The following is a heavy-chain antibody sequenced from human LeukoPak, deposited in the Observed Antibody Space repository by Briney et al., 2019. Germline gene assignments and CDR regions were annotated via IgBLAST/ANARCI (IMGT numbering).Heavy chain of an antibody. CDR1: GFTFSSYS. Sequence: TGGSLRLSCAASGFTFSSYSMNWVRQAPGKGLEWVAVISYDGSNKYYADSVKGRFTISRDNSKNTLYLQMNSLRAEDTAVYYCAKAHCTNGVCYTLDAFDIWGQGTMVTVSS. V-gene: IGHV3-30*18. D-gene: IGHD2-8*01. J-gene: IGHJ3*02. CDR3: AKAHCTNGVCYTLDAFDI. CDR2: ISYDGSNK.